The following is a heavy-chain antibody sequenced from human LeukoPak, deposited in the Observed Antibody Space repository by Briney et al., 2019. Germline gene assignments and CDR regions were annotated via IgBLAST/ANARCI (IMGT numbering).Heavy chain of an antibody. V-gene: IGHV4-61*02. CDR3: ARAVEASLQPRFDP. CDR2: IYTSGST. Sequence: SQTLSLTCTVSGGSISSGSYYWSWIRRPAGKGLEWIGRIYTSGSTNYNPSLKSRVTISVDTSKNQFSLNLNFVTATDTGLYFCARAVEASLQPRFDPWGLGILVTVSS. J-gene: IGHJ5*02. CDR1: GGSISSGSYY. D-gene: IGHD3-16*02.